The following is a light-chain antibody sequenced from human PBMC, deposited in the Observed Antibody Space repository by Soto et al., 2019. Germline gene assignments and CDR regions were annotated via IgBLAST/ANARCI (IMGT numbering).Light chain of an antibody. J-gene: IGLJ1*01. CDR2: DVS. V-gene: IGLV2-14*01. CDR1: SSNVGGYNY. CDR3: SSYTSSSTLYV. Sequence: QSVLTQPASVSGSPGQSITISCTGTSSNVGGYNYVSWYQQHPGKAPKLMIYDVSNRPSGVSNRFSGSKSRNTASLTISGLQADDEADYYCSSYTSSSTLYVFGTGTKLTVL.